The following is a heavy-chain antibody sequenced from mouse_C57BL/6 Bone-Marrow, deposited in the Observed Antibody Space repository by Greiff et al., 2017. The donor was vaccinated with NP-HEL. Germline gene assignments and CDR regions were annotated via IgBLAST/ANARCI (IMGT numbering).Heavy chain of an antibody. D-gene: IGHD1-1*01. CDR3: ARSESITTVVATPYFDY. J-gene: IGHJ2*01. CDR2: IYPGDGDT. Sequence: QVQLQQSGAELVKPGASVKISCKASGYAFSSYWMNWGKQRPGKGLEWIGQIYPGDGDTNYNGKFKGKATLTADKSSSTAYMQLSSLTSEDSAVYFCARSESITTVVATPYFDYWGQGTTLTVSS. CDR1: GYAFSSYW. V-gene: IGHV1-80*01.